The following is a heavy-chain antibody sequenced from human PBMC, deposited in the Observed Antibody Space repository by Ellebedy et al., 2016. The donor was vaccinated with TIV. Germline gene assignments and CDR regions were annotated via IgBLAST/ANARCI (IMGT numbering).Heavy chain of an antibody. D-gene: IGHD4-17*01. Sequence: GESLKISCAASGFTFSTYGMHWVRQAPGKGLEWVALIWYDGSNKYYADSVKGRFTISRDNSKNTLYLQMNSLRAEDTAVYYCARDYGDSLWGLDYWGQGTLVTVSS. V-gene: IGHV3-33*01. CDR3: ARDYGDSLWGLDY. CDR2: IWYDGSNK. CDR1: GFTFSTYG. J-gene: IGHJ4*02.